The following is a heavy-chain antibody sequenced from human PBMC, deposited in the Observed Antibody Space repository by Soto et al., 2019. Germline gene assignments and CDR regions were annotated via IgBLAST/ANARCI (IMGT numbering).Heavy chain of an antibody. V-gene: IGHV4-59*01. D-gene: IGHD3-3*01. CDR2: MCYSGST. J-gene: IGHJ6*02. Sequence: PSETRSLTCTVFGGPISGDSWGGIRQSPGKGLEWIAYMCYSGSTNYNPSLKSPVTISVDTSKKQFSLKLTSVNAADTAVYYCARDSGRKYYDFWSGYDYGMDVWGQGTTVT. CDR1: GGPISGDS. CDR3: ARDSGRKYYDFWSGYDYGMDV.